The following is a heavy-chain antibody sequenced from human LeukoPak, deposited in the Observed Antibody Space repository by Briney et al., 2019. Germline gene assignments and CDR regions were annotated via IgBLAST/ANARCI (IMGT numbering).Heavy chain of an antibody. D-gene: IGHD2-8*01. J-gene: IGHJ5*02. Sequence: SETLSLTCTVSGDSISSSSYYWGWIRQPPGKGLEWIGNIYYSGSTYYNPSLKSRVTISADTSKNQFSLKLGSVTAADTAVYYCAQNGQSGFSFDPWGQGTLVTVSS. V-gene: IGHV4-39*07. CDR2: IYYSGST. CDR1: GDSISSSSYY. CDR3: AQNGQSGFSFDP.